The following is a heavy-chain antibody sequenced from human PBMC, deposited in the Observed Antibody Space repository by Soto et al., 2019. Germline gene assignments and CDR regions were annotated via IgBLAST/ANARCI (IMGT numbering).Heavy chain of an antibody. CDR1: GFTFSSYG. V-gene: IGHV3-30*18. D-gene: IGHD2-2*01. J-gene: IGHJ5*02. CDR3: AKDNCVSPSCYRLYYWVDP. CDR2: IAYDGSNK. Sequence: QVQLVESGGGVVQPGRSLRLSCVASGFTFSSYGMHWVRQAPGKGLEWVAVIAYDGSNKYYADSVKGRFTISRDNSKNTLFLQMNSLRAEDTAVYYCAKDNCVSPSCYRLYYWVDPWGQGTLVTVSS.